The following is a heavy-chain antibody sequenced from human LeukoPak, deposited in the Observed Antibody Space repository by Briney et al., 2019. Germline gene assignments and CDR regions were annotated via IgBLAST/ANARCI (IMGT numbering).Heavy chain of an antibody. D-gene: IGHD2-2*01. J-gene: IGHJ4*02. CDR3: ARAGGQQLLFSDY. CDR1: GFSFSSNS. V-gene: IGHV3-48*02. Sequence: GGSLRLSCAASGFSFSSNSMNWVRQAPGKGLEWVSYISSSSSSIYYADSVKGRFTISRDNAKNSLYLQMNSLRDEDTALYYCARAGGQQLLFSDYWGQGTLVIVSS. CDR2: ISSSSSSI.